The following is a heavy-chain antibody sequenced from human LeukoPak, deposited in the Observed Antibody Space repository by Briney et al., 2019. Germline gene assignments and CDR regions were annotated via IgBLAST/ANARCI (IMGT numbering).Heavy chain of an antibody. CDR1: GGSVSSSGDY. Sequence: PSETLSLTCTVSGGSVSSSGDYWGWIRQPRGKGLEWIVSIYYSWSTYYNPSLKSRVSISVDTSKTQFSLNLTSVTAADTAVYFCARPGIAATGAFDCWGQGTLVTVSS. CDR3: ARPGIAATGAFDC. J-gene: IGHJ4*02. CDR2: IYYSWST. V-gene: IGHV4-39*01. D-gene: IGHD6-13*01.